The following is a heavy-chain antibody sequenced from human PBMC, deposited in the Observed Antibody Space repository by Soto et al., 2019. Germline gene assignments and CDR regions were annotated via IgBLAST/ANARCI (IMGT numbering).Heavy chain of an antibody. Sequence: QLQLQESGPGLVKPSETLSLTCTVSGGSISSSSYYWGWIRQPPGKGLEWIGSFYYSGSTYYNPSLKSRVTISVDTSKNQFSLKLSSVTAADTAVYYCARHWGRKVSDYWGQGTLVTVSS. CDR1: GGSISSSSYY. CDR3: ARHWGRKVSDY. D-gene: IGHD3-16*01. V-gene: IGHV4-39*01. CDR2: FYYSGST. J-gene: IGHJ4*02.